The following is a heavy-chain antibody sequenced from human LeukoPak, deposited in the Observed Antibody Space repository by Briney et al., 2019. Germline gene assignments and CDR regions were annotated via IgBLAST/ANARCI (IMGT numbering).Heavy chain of an antibody. D-gene: IGHD2-8*02. CDR2: ILYSGTA. J-gene: IGHJ4*02. V-gene: IGHV4-30-4*01. CDR1: GGSISSDDYY. CDR3: ARFRRGIYYFDY. Sequence: SQTLSLTCSVSGGSISSDDYYWGWIRQPPGKGLEWIVYILYSGTAYYHPSLKSRVIISVDTSKNEFSLELTSVTAADTAVYYCARFRRGIYYFDYWGQGTLVTVSS.